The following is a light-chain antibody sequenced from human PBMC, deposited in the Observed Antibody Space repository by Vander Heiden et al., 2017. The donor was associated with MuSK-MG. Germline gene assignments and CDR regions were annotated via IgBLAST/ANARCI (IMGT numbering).Light chain of an antibody. J-gene: IGLJ2*01. Sequence: QPALTQPRPAPASPGQSGTISCTGTSSDIGGYNYVSWYQQHPGKVPTLIIYEVSERPSGVPDRFSGSKSGNTASLTVSGLQAEDEADYYCASFGGDNNVLFGGGTKVTVL. CDR2: EVS. V-gene: IGLV2-8*01. CDR1: SSDIGGYNY. CDR3: ASFGGDNNVL.